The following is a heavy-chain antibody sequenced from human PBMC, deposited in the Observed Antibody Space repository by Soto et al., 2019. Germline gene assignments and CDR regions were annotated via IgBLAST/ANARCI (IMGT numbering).Heavy chain of an antibody. Sequence: PGGSLRLSCAASGFTVSSNYMSWVRQAPGKGLEWVSVIYSGGSTYYADSVKGRFTISRHNSKNTLYLQMNSLRAEDTAVYYCARVTRAYSSSWYCDYWGQGTLVTVSS. V-gene: IGHV3-53*04. D-gene: IGHD6-13*01. J-gene: IGHJ4*02. CDR1: GFTVSSNY. CDR2: IYSGGST. CDR3: ARVTRAYSSSWYCDY.